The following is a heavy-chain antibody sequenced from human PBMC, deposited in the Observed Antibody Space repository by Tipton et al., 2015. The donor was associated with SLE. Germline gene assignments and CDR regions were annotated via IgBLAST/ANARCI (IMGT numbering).Heavy chain of an antibody. V-gene: IGHV4-31*03. J-gene: IGHJ4*02. CDR1: GGSISSGGYY. D-gene: IGHD2-2*01. Sequence: TLSLTCTVSGGSISSGGYYWSWIRQHPGKGLEWIGYIYYSGSTYYNPSLKSRVTISVDTSKNQFSLKLSSVTAADTAVYYCASHSTHYRSSTSCYFDYWGQGTLVTVSS. CDR3: ASHSTHYRSSTSCYFDY. CDR2: IYYSGST.